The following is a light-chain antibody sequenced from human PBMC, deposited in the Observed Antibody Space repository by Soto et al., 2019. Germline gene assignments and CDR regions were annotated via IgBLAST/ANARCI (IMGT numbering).Light chain of an antibody. CDR1: QDIRND. Sequence: DIEMTQSPSSLSGSVGDRVAITCRASQDIRNDLGWYQQKPGKAPKLLIYAASSLHSGVPSRFSGSGSGTDFTLTISSLQPEDFATYSCQQTYRTPLTFGGGTKVDIK. CDR2: AAS. CDR3: QQTYRTPLT. V-gene: IGKV1-39*01. J-gene: IGKJ4*01.